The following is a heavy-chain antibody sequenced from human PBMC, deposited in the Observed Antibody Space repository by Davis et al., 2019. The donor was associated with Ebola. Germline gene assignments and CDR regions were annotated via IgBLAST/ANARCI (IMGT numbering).Heavy chain of an antibody. CDR2: INHSGST. CDR1: GGSISSSSYY. D-gene: IGHD6-13*01. V-gene: IGHV4-39*07. CDR3: ARILHSSSWPWYFDL. J-gene: IGHJ2*01. Sequence: SETLSLTCTVSGGSISSSSYYWGWIRQPPGKGLEWIGEINHSGSTNYNPSLKSRVTISVDTSKNQFSLKLTSVTTADTAVYYCARILHSSSWPWYFDLWGRGTLVTVSS.